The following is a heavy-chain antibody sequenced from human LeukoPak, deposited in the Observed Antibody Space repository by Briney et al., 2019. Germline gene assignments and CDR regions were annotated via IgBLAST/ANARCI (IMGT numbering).Heavy chain of an antibody. CDR3: ARHFRVGATQSSFDL. Sequence: RGESLKISCKGSGYSFNTYWIAWVRQMPGKGLEVMGIVYPGDSDTRYSPSFQGQVTISVDKSISTAYLQWSSLKASDTAIYYCARHFRVGATQSSFDLWGQGTLVTVSS. V-gene: IGHV5-51*01. CDR1: GYSFNTYW. CDR2: VYPGDSDT. D-gene: IGHD1-26*01. J-gene: IGHJ4*02.